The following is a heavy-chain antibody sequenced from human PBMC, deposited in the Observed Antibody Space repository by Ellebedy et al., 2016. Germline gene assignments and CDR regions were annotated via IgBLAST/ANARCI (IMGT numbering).Heavy chain of an antibody. CDR2: VSHSEGT. Sequence: SETLSLTCAVSGGSFSGPYWNWIRQPPGKGLEWIGEVSHSEGTHYNPSLKSRVTISVDTSKNQFSLKLSSVTAADTAVYYCARGVLLWEYYYYGMDVWGQGTTVTVSS. D-gene: IGHD3-10*01. CDR1: GGSFSGPY. CDR3: ARGVLLWEYYYYGMDV. V-gene: IGHV4-34*01. J-gene: IGHJ6*02.